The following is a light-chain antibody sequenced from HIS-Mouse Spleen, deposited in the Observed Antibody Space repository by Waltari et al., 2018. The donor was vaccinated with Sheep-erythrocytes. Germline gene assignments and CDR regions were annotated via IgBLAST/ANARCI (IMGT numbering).Light chain of an antibody. CDR2: GEN. CDR3: NSRDSSGNHRVV. Sequence: SSELTQDPAVSVALGQTVRITCQGDSLRSYYASWYQQKPGQAPVLVIYGENNRPSGIPDRVSGSSSGNTASLTITGAQAEDEADYYCNSRDSSGNHRVVFGGGTKLTVL. J-gene: IGLJ2*01. CDR1: SLRSYY. V-gene: IGLV3-19*01.